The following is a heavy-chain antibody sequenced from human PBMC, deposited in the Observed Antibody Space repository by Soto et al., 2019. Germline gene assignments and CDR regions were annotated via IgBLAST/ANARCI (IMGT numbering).Heavy chain of an antibody. CDR1: GSTFTSYG. V-gene: IGHV1-18*04. D-gene: IGHD4-4*01. J-gene: IGHJ6*02. CDR2: ISAYNGNT. CDR3: ARPMTTVSTGYYYCGMDV. Sequence: GASVKVSCKASGSTFTSYGISWVRQAPGQGLEWMGWISAYNGNTNYAQKLQGRVTMTTDTSTSTAYMELRSLRSDDTAVYYCARPMTTVSTGYYYCGMDVWGQGTTVTVSS.